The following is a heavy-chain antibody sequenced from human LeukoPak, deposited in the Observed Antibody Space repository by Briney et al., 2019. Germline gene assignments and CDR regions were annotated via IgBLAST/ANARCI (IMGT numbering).Heavy chain of an antibody. D-gene: IGHD1-26*01. V-gene: IGHV3-23*01. J-gene: IGHJ6*03. CDR1: GFTLSSYA. Sequence: GGSLRLSCAASGFTLSSYAMSWVRQGPGKGLEWVSAISVSGNTYHADSVKGRFTISRDSSKNTLYLQMNSLRAGDAAVYYCAKSQRGYYPRRTYYYYMDVWGKGTTVTVSS. CDR3: AKSQRGYYPRRTYYYYMDV. CDR2: ISVSGNT.